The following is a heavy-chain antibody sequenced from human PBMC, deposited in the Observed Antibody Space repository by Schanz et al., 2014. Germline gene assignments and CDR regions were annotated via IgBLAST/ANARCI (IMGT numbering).Heavy chain of an antibody. D-gene: IGHD3-22*01. V-gene: IGHV3-74*01. Sequence: EVQLVESGGGLVQPGGSLRLSCAASGFTFSDSWMHWVRQAPGKGLVWVSRTSNDGSFTTFADSVKGRFTISRDNAKNTLYLQMNSLRVEDTAVYYCARSMIIVDKAFYYWGQGTLVTVSS. CDR3: ARSMIIVDKAFYY. CDR2: TSNDGSFT. J-gene: IGHJ4*02. CDR1: GFTFSDSW.